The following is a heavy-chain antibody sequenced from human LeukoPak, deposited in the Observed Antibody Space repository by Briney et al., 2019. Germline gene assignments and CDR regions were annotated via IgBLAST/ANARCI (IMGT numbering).Heavy chain of an antibody. CDR1: GFTVSSNY. CDR3: ARDFYGGNSKFDY. CDR2: IYSGGST. D-gene: IGHD4-23*01. Sequence: SGGSLRLSCAASGFTVSSNYMSWVRQAPGKGLEWVSVIYSGGSTYYADSVKGRFTISRDNSKNTLYLQMNSLRAEDTAVYYCARDFYGGNSKFDYWGRGTLVTVSS. V-gene: IGHV3-66*02. J-gene: IGHJ4*02.